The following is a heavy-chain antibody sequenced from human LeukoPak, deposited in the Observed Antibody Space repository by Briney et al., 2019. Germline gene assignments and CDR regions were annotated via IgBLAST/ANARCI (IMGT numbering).Heavy chain of an antibody. V-gene: IGHV3-23*01. CDR3: AKDSSSRAATPPYYFDY. Sequence: PGGSLRLSCAASGFTFSSYAMSWVRQAPGKGLEWVSDISGSGGSTYYADSVKGRFTISRDNSKNTLYLQMNSLRAEDTAVYYCAKDSSSRAATPPYYFDYWGQGTLVTVSS. J-gene: IGHJ4*02. D-gene: IGHD2-15*01. CDR2: ISGSGGST. CDR1: GFTFSSYA.